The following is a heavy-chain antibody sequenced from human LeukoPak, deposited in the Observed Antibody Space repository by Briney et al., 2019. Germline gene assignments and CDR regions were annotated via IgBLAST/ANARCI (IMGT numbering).Heavy chain of an antibody. V-gene: IGHV3-21*01. D-gene: IGHD6-13*01. CDR1: GFTFSSYS. CDR2: IGGSGSYI. CDR3: ARATTEAGISATGTGY. J-gene: IGHJ4*02. Sequence: GGSLRLSCAASGFTFSSYSMNWVRQAPGKGLEWVSSIGGSGSYIYYADSVKGRFTISRDNAKNSLYLQMNSLRAEDTAVYYCARATTEAGISATGTGYWGQGTLVTVSS.